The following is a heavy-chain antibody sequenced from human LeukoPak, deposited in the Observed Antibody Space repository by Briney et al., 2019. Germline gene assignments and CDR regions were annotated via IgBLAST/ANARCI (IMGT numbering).Heavy chain of an antibody. CDR1: GFTFSNYW. V-gene: IGHV3-7*01. Sequence: GGSLRLSCAASGFTFSNYWMTWVRQAPGKGLEWVANINQDGSAKYYVGSVKGRFTISRDNANNSLYLQMNNLRVDDTAVYHCATDSFSISSISLPGADAFDIWGQGTMVTVSS. D-gene: IGHD3-3*02. J-gene: IGHJ3*02. CDR3: ATDSFSISSISLPGADAFDI. CDR2: INQDGSAK.